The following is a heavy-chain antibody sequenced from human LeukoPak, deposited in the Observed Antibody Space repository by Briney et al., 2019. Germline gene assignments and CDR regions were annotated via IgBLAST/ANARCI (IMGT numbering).Heavy chain of an antibody. J-gene: IGHJ6*03. CDR2: IYTSGST. V-gene: IGHV4-4*07. CDR3: ARDSTDVGATGGWYYYYYMDV. D-gene: IGHD1-26*01. Sequence: SETLSLTCTVSGGSISSYYWSWIRQPAGKGLEWIGRIYTSGSTNYNPSLKSRVTMSVDTSKNQFSLKLSSVTAADTAVYYCARDSTDVGATGGWYYYYYMDVWGKGTTVTVSS. CDR1: GGSISSYY.